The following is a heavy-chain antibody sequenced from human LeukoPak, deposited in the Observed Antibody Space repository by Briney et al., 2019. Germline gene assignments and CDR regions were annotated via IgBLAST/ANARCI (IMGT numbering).Heavy chain of an antibody. D-gene: IGHD2-2*01. CDR2: ISGTGSHT. Sequence: GGSLRLSCAASGFTFRNYAMSWVRQAPGKGLEWVSAISGTGSHTYYADSVKGRFTISRDNSKNTLYLQMNSLRAEDTAVYYCATLVVPAAMHYYYYMDVWGKGTTVTISS. CDR3: ATLVVPAAMHYYYYMDV. V-gene: IGHV3-23*01. CDR1: GFTFRNYA. J-gene: IGHJ6*03.